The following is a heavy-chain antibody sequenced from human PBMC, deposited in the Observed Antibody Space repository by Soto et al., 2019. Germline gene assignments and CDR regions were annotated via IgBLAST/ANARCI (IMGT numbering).Heavy chain of an antibody. D-gene: IGHD2-2*01. CDR2: IYYSGST. CDR1: GGSISSSSYY. CDR3: ARLNIVVVPAAISWFDP. Sequence: QLQLQESGPGLVKPSETLSLTCTVSGGSISSSSYYWGWIRQPPGKGLEWIRSIYYSGSTYYNPSLKSRVTISVDTSKNQFSLKLSSVTAADTAVYYCARLNIVVVPAAISWFDPWGQGTLVTVSS. J-gene: IGHJ5*02. V-gene: IGHV4-39*01.